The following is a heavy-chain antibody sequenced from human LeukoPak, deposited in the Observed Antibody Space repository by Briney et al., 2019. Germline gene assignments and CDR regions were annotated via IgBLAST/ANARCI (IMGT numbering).Heavy chain of an antibody. CDR1: GFSINRYW. CDR3: ARGPGRVAVPATGSFDL. V-gene: IGHV3-7*03. Sequence: PGGSLRLSCAASGFSINRYWMSWVRQAPGKGLEWVANIKHDGSERYYVDSVKGRFTISRDDAKKSVYLQMSSLGAEDTALYYCARGPGRVAVPATGSFDLWGQGTMVTVS. J-gene: IGHJ3*01. D-gene: IGHD3-9*01. CDR2: IKHDGSER.